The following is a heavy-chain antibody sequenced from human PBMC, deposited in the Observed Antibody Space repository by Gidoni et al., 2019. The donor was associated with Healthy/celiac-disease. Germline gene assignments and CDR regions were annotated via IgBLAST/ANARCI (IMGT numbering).Heavy chain of an antibody. J-gene: IGHJ3*02. D-gene: IGHD6-13*01. Sequence: QVQLQESGPGLVKPSETLSLTCTVSGYSISSGYYWGWIRQPPGKGLEWIGSIYHSGSTYYNPSLKSRVTISVDTSKNQFSLKLSSVTAADTAVYYCARGLQAAAGPDAFDIWGQGTMVTVSS. CDR1: GYSISSGYY. CDR3: ARGLQAAAGPDAFDI. CDR2: IYHSGST. V-gene: IGHV4-38-2*02.